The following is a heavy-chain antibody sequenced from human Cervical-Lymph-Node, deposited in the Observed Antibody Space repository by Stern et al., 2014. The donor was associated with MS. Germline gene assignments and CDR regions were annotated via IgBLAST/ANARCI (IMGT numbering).Heavy chain of an antibody. J-gene: IGHJ4*02. CDR1: GYSFTAHW. CDR2: IYPGASDT. CDR3: ARDYGDYAFDY. Sequence: EVQLVQSGAEVKTPGESLKISCKGSGYSFTAHWIAWVRPMPGKGLEWMGIIYPGASDTRYSPSFQGQVTISADKSISTAYLQWSSLKASDTAMYYCARDYGDYAFDYWGQGTLVTVSS. V-gene: IGHV5-51*01. D-gene: IGHD4-17*01.